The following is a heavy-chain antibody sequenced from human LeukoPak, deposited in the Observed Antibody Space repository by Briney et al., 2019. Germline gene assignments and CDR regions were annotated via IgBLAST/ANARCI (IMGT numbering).Heavy chain of an antibody. CDR2: ISDSGNT. D-gene: IGHD2-21*01. Sequence: PGGSLRLSCVASGFSFSSYWMSWVRQAPGKGLEWVSAISDSGNTYHADSVKGRFTISRDSSKNTLFLQMNRLRPEDAAVYYCAKAPATTCRGAYCYPFDYWGQGTLVTVSS. J-gene: IGHJ4*02. V-gene: IGHV3-23*01. CDR3: AKAPATTCRGAYCYPFDY. CDR1: GFSFSSYW.